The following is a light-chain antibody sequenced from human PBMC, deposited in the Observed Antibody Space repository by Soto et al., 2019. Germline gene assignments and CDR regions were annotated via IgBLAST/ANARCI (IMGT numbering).Light chain of an antibody. V-gene: IGKV3-20*01. Sequence: EIVLTQSPGTLSLSPGERATLSCRASQRVSNSFLAWYQQKPGQAPRLLIYGASNRPTGIPDRFSGSGSGTDFTLTISRLVPEDFAVYYCQKYVTSPLAFGQGTKVEIE. J-gene: IGKJ1*01. CDR3: QKYVTSPLA. CDR2: GAS. CDR1: QRVSNSF.